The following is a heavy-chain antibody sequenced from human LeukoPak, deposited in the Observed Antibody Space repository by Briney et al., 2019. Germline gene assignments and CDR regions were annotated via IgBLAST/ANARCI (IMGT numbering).Heavy chain of an antibody. D-gene: IGHD3-22*01. CDR2: IWYDGSNK. CDR3: ARDDGNYYDSSGPDAFDI. V-gene: IGHV3-33*01. Sequence: SGGSLRLSCAASGFTFSSYGMHWVRQAPGEGLEWVAVIWYDGSNKYYADSVKGRFTISRDNSKNTLYLQMNSLRAEDTAVYYCARDDGNYYDSSGPDAFDIWGQGTMVTVSS. CDR1: GFTFSSYG. J-gene: IGHJ3*02.